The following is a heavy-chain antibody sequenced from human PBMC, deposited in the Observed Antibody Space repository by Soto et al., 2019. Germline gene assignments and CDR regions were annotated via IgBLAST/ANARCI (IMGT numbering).Heavy chain of an antibody. V-gene: IGHV3-30-3*01. J-gene: IGHJ6*02. CDR3: AREKAVGPPMDV. D-gene: IGHD6-19*01. Sequence: GGSLRLSCAASGFTFSSYAMHWVRQAPGKGLEWVAVISYDGSNKYYADSVKGRFTISRDNSKNTLYLQMNSLRAEDTAVYYCAREKAVGPPMDVWGQGTTVTVSS. CDR1: GFTFSSYA. CDR2: ISYDGSNK.